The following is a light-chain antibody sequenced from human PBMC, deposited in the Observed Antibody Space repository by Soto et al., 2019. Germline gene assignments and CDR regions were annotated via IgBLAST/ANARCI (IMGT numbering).Light chain of an antibody. Sequence: DIQMTQSPFSLSASVGDRATITCRASQSINSDLNWYQQKPGKAPNLLIYAAFTMESGVPARFSGSSCGADFTIIISSLHHEDFASYCWQHNYWTPLAFGGGTKVDIK. CDR2: AAF. J-gene: IGKJ4*01. V-gene: IGKV1-39*01. CDR3: QHNYWTPLA. CDR1: QSINSD.